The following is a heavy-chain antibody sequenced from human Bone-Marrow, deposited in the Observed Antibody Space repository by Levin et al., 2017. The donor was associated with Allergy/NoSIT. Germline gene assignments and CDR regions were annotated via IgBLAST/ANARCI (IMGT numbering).Heavy chain of an antibody. CDR2: MSPSGSTI. Sequence: PGGSLRLSCAASGFPFSDYYMSWIRQAPGKGLEWISYMSPSGSTIYYADSVKGRFTISRDNAENSLYLQMNSLRAEDTAGYYCARETSDYYLGALDYWGQGTLVTVSS. CDR3: ARETSDYYLGALDY. V-gene: IGHV3-11*01. D-gene: IGHD4-17*01. CDR1: GFPFSDYY. J-gene: IGHJ4*02.